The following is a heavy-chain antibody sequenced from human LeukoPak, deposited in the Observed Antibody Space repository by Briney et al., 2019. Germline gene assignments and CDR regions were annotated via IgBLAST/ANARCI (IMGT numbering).Heavy chain of an antibody. V-gene: IGHV4-34*01. Sequence: PSETLSLTCAVYGGSFSGYYWSWIRQPPGKGLEWIGEINHSGSTNYNPSLKSRVTISVDTSKNQFSLKLSTVTAADTAVYYCARHDGFFDYWGQGTLVTVSS. CDR2: INHSGST. CDR1: GGSFSGYY. CDR3: ARHDGFFDY. J-gene: IGHJ4*02.